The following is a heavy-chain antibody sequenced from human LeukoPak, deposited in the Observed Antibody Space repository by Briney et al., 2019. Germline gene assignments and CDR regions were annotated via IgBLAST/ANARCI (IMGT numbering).Heavy chain of an antibody. D-gene: IGHD2-15*01. CDR3: ARDGGRREDY. V-gene: IGHV3-7*01. CDR1: GFTFSSYW. Sequence: GGSLRLSCVASGFTFSSYWATWVRQDPGKGLEWVANIDPDGSHQYYVDSVKGRFTISKDNAKNSLYLQMNSLRAEDTAVYYCARDGGRREDYWGQGALVTVSS. J-gene: IGHJ4*02. CDR2: IDPDGSHQ.